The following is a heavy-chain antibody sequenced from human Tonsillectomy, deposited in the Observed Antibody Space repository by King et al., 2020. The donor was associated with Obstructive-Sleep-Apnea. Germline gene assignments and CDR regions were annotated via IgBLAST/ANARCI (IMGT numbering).Heavy chain of an antibody. CDR1: GFTFSSDA. D-gene: IGHD3-10*01. CDR2: ISNDGSDK. Sequence: VQLVESGGGVVQPGRSLRLSCAASGFTFSSDAMHWVRQAPGKGLEWAAFISNDGSDKYYADSLKGRVTISRDNSKNTLYLQMNSLRAEDTAFYYCASQSYFYGSGNLYGMDVWGQGTTVTVSS. J-gene: IGHJ6*02. CDR3: ASQSYFYGSGNLYGMDV. V-gene: IGHV3-30*04.